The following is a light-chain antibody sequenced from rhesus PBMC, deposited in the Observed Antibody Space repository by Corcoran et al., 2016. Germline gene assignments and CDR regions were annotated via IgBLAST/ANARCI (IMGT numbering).Light chain of an antibody. V-gene: IGLV2-32*01. CDR2: EVS. CDR3: CSYAGSDTLV. Sequence: QAALTQPRSVSGSPGQSVTVSCTGTSNEIGLHDYVSWYQQHPGTAPKLMIYEVSKRPSGVSDRFSGAKSGNTASLTISGLQAEDEADYDCCSYAGSDTLVFGSGTKLTVL. J-gene: IGLJ6*01. CDR1: SNEIGLHDY.